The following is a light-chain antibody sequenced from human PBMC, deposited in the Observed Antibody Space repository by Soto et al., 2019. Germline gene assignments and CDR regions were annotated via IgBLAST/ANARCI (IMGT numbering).Light chain of an antibody. Sequence: EIMLTQSPGTLSLSPGERVTLSCRASQSVSNNYLAWYQQKPGQAPRLLIYGASRRAIGIPDRFSGSGSGTDFTLTISRLEPEDFAVFYCHQYGSSPQAFGQGPKVDIK. CDR2: GAS. CDR1: QSVSNNY. CDR3: HQYGSSPQA. J-gene: IGKJ1*01. V-gene: IGKV3-20*01.